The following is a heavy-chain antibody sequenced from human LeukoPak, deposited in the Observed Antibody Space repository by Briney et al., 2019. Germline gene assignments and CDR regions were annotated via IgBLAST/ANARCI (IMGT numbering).Heavy chain of an antibody. CDR2: ISYDGSNK. CDR3: ARQDTAMVLDY. V-gene: IGHV3-30-3*01. D-gene: IGHD5-18*01. Sequence: PGRSLRLSCAASGFTFRSYAMHWVRQAPGKGLEWGAVISYDGSNKYYADSVKGRFTISRDNSKNTLYLQMNSLRAEDTAVYYCARQDTAMVLDYGGQGTLVTVSS. J-gene: IGHJ4*02. CDR1: GFTFRSYA.